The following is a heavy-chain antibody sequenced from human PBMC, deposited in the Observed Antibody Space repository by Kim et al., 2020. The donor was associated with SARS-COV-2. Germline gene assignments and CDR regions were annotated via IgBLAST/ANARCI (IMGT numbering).Heavy chain of an antibody. J-gene: IGHJ4*02. Sequence: SYNPSHKSRVTIYVDTSKNQFSLKLSSVAAADTAVYYCASYSGYAFYIEYWGQGTLVTVSS. D-gene: IGHD5-12*01. CDR3: ASYSGYAFYIEY. V-gene: IGHV4-39*01.